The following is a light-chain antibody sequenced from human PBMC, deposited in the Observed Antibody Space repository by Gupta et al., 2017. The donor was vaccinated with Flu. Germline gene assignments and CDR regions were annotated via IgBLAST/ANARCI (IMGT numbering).Light chain of an antibody. V-gene: IGKV3-20*01. CDR3: QYYGTSLYT. CDR2: GAS. J-gene: IGKJ2*01. CDR1: PSIDSKY. Sequence: VLTQSPGTLSLSLGETATPSCRASPSIDSKYLAWYQQKRGLAPRLLIFGASSRATDIPDRFTGSGSGTDFTLTIDRLEPEDFAVYYCQYYGTSLYTFGQGTKLEI.